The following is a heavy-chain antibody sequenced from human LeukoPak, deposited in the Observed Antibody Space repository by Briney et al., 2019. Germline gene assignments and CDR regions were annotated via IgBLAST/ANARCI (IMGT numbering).Heavy chain of an antibody. Sequence: ASVKVSCKASGYTFTGYYMHWVRQAPGQGLEWMGWINPNSGGTNYAQKFQGRVTMTRDTSISTAYMELSRLRSDDTAVYYCARVRSRMIFGVDPNYYFDYWGQGTLVTVSS. CDR1: GYTFTGYY. J-gene: IGHJ4*02. CDR2: INPNSGGT. D-gene: IGHD3-3*01. CDR3: ARVRSRMIFGVDPNYYFDY. V-gene: IGHV1-2*02.